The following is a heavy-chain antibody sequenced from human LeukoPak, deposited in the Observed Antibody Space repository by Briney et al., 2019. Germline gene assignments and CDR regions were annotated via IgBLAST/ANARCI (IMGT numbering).Heavy chain of an antibody. CDR3: AGPGPIAAAGTYEDY. J-gene: IGHJ4*02. Sequence: SETLSLTCTVSGGSISSSGYYWGWIRQPPGKGLEWIGSIYYSGSTYYNPSLKSRVTISVDTSKNQFSLKLSSVTAADTAVYYCAGPGPIAAAGTYEDYWGQGTLVTVSS. CDR1: GGSISSSGYY. V-gene: IGHV4-39*01. CDR2: IYYSGST. D-gene: IGHD6-13*01.